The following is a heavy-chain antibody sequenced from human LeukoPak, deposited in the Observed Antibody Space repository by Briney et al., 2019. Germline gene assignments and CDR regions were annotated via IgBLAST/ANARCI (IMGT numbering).Heavy chain of an antibody. V-gene: IGHV3-15*01. CDR1: GFVLSNAC. CDR2: IKSKPNGRTT. Sequence: PGGSLTLSCTGSGFVLSNACMHWVRRAPGKGVEWVGRIKSKPNGRTTDYAAPVKGKFNISRDHAKNTLFLPMNSQQIEDTGVYYCATDEVKDWGQGTLVTVSS. D-gene: IGHD2-21*01. J-gene: IGHJ4*02. CDR3: ATDEVKD.